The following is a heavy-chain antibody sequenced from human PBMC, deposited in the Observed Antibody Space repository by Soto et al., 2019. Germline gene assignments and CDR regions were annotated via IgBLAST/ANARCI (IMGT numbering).Heavy chain of an antibody. V-gene: IGHV3-66*01. CDR3: ARDIMVRG. Sequence: ESGGGLVQPGGSLRLSCAASGFTVSSNYMSWVRQAPGKGLEWVSLIYSGGATYYADSVKGRFTISRDNSKNTLYLQMNSLRAEDTAVYYCARDIMVRGWGQGTLVTVSS. CDR1: GFTVSSNY. J-gene: IGHJ4*02. D-gene: IGHD3-10*01. CDR2: IYSGGAT.